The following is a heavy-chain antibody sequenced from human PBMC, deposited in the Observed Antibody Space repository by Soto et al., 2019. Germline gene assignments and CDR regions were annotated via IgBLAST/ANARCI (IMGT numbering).Heavy chain of an antibody. CDR2: IHYSGNT. Sequence: SETLSLTCTVSGGSIRSGGYYWSWVRQNPRRGLEWIGNIHYSGNTYYNPSLKSRLTISVDTSKNQFSLNLSSVTAADTAVYYCARDRLMATAGTARHYFGLDVWGQGTTVTVSS. D-gene: IGHD5-18*01. CDR1: GGSIRSGGYY. CDR3: ARDRLMATAGTARHYFGLDV. V-gene: IGHV4-31*03. J-gene: IGHJ6*02.